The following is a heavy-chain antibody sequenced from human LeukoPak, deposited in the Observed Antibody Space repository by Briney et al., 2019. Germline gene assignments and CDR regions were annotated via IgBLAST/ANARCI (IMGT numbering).Heavy chain of an antibody. J-gene: IGHJ6*03. CDR2: INPGGANT. CDR1: GYTFTNYY. V-gene: IGHV1-46*01. D-gene: IGHD6-6*01. CDR3: ARLLGSSYLFYYYYYMDV. Sequence: ASVKVSCKASGYTFTNYYIHWVRQAPGQGLEWMGLINPGGANTNYTQNFQGRVTMTRDTSTSTVYMELSSLRSDDTAVYYCARLLGSSYLFYYYYYMDVWGKGTTVTVSS.